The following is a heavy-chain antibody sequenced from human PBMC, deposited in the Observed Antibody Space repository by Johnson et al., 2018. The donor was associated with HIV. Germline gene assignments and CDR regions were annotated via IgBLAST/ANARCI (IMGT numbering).Heavy chain of an antibody. D-gene: IGHD2-21*02. J-gene: IGHJ3*02. Sequence: QVQLVESGGGVVQPGRSLRLSCAASGFIFSSYAMHWVRQAPGKGLEWVAVISYDGSNKYYADSVTGRFTISRDNSKNTLYLQVNSLKTEDTAVYYCARSPASRVGDSFAFDIWGQGTMVTVSS. CDR2: ISYDGSNK. V-gene: IGHV3-30-3*01. CDR3: ARSPASRVGDSFAFDI. CDR1: GFIFSSYA.